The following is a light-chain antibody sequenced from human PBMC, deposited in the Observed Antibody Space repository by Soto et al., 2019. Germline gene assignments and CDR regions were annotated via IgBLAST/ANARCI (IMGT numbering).Light chain of an antibody. Sequence: QSALTQSPSASASLGASVKLTCILSSGHSSYAIAWHQQQPEKGPRYLMKLNSDGSHSKGDGIPDRFSGSSSGAERYLTISSLQSEDEADYYCQTWGTGIPWVFGGGTKLTVL. CDR1: SGHSSYA. CDR3: QTWGTGIPWV. V-gene: IGLV4-69*01. CDR2: LNSDGSH. J-gene: IGLJ3*02.